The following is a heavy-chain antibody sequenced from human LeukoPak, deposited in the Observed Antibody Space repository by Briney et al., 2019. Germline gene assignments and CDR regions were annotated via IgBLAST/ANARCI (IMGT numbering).Heavy chain of an antibody. V-gene: IGHV4-59*08. CDR1: GGSIISHY. D-gene: IGHD1-1*01. CDR3: GRRDTCWNYFDY. CDR2: IYYTGKN. Sequence: SETLSLTCALAGGSIISHYWGWIRQPPGKGLQWIGDIYYTGKNNYNPSLKSRVTISLDTSKDHLSLNLTSVVAADTAMYYCGRRDTCWNYFDYWGQGILVTVSS. J-gene: IGHJ4*02.